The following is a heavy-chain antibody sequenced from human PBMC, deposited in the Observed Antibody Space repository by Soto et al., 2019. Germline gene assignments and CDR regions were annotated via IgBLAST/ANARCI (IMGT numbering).Heavy chain of an antibody. CDR2: MNPDSGHT. D-gene: IGHD3-10*01. Sequence: VQLVQSGAEVRTPGASVKVSCKASGYTFTSYDINWVRQATGQGPEWMGWMNPDSGHTGYVQKFQGRVTMTRNTAISTAYMELSSLRSEDTAVYYCARSVGGSNVNFDYWGQGTLVTVSS. CDR1: GYTFTSYD. J-gene: IGHJ4*02. V-gene: IGHV1-8*01. CDR3: ARSVGGSNVNFDY.